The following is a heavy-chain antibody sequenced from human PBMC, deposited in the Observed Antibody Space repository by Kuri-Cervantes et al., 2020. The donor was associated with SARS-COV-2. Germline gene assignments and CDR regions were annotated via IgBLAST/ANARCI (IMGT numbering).Heavy chain of an antibody. V-gene: IGHV4-34*01. D-gene: IGHD1-14*01. CDR1: GGSFSGYY. J-gene: IGHJ4*02. CDR2: INHSGST. Sequence: ESLKISCAVYGGSFSGYYWSWIRQPPGEGLEWIGEINHSGSTNYNPSLKSRVTISVDTSKNQFSLKLSSVTAADTAVYYCARDPRYLARGGGFDYWGQGTLVTVSS. CDR3: ARDPRYLARGGGFDY.